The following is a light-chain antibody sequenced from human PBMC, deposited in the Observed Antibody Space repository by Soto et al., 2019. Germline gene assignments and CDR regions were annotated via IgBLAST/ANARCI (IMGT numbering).Light chain of an antibody. J-gene: IGLJ3*02. Sequence: QSALTQSPSVSGTRGQRVTISCSGSSSNIGSDYVYWFQQLPGTAPKVLIYRNNQRPSGVPDRFSGSKSGTSASLAISGLRSEDEADYYCAAWDDSLSGRVFGGGTKVTVL. CDR2: RNN. V-gene: IGLV1-47*01. CDR3: AAWDDSLSGRV. CDR1: SSNIGSDY.